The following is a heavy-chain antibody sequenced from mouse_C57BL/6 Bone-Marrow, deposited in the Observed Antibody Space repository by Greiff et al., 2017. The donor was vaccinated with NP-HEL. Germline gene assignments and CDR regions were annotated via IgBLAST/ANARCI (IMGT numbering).Heavy chain of an antibody. CDR1: GFSLTSYA. D-gene: IGHD1-1*01. Sequence: VKLMESGPGLVAPSQSLSITCTVSGFSLTSYAISWVRQPPGKGLEWLGVIWTGGGTNYNSALKSRLSISKDNSKSQVFLKMNRLQTDDTARYYCARNYYGSNYAMDYWGQGTSVTVSS. J-gene: IGHJ4*01. CDR2: IWTGGGT. CDR3: ARNYYGSNYAMDY. V-gene: IGHV2-9-1*01.